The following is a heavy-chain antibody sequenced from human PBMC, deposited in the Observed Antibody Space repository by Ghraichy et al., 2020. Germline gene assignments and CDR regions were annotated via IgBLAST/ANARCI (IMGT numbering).Heavy chain of an antibody. V-gene: IGHV4-34*01. J-gene: IGHJ4*02. CDR2: INHSGST. Sequence: SETLSLTCAVYGGSFSGYYWSWIRQPPGKGLEWIGEINHSGSTNYNPSLKSRVTISVDTSKNQFSLKLSSVTAADTAVYYCARTLVGASLSCDYWGQGTLVTVSS. CDR3: ARTLVGASLSCDY. D-gene: IGHD1-26*01. CDR1: GGSFSGYY.